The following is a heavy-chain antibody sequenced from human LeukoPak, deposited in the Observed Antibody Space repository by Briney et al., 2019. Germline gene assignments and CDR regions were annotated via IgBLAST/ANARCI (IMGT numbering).Heavy chain of an antibody. CDR3: ARCPSSSWYTASVNSFDY. CDR2: IYYSGST. J-gene: IGHJ4*02. CDR1: GGSISSSNW. V-gene: IGHV4-4*02. Sequence: PSGTLSLTCAVSGGSISSSNWWSWVRQPPGKGLEWIGSIYYSGSTYYNPSLKSRVTISVDTSKNQFSLKLSSVTAADTAVYYCARCPSSSWYTASVNSFDYWGQGTLVTVSS. D-gene: IGHD6-13*01.